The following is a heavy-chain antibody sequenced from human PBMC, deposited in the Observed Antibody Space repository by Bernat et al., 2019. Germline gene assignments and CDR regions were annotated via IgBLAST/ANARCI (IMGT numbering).Heavy chain of an antibody. CDR1: GYTFTSYG. V-gene: IGHV1-18*01. J-gene: IGHJ4*02. CDR2: ISAYNGNT. Sequence: QVQLVQSGAEVKKPGASVKVSCKASGYTFTSYGISWVRQAPGQGLEWMGWISAYNGNTNYAQKLQGRVTMTTDTSTSTAYMELRSLRSEDTAVYYCARGPLLRPFIAARLNYFDYWGQGTLVTVSS. CDR3: ARGPLLRPFIAARLNYFDY. D-gene: IGHD6-6*01.